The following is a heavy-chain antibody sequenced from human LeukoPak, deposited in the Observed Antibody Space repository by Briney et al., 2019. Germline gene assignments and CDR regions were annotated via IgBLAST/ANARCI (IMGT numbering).Heavy chain of an antibody. CDR1: GYSFTSYW. CDR3: ARRFCNGGTCYFFDQ. V-gene: IGHV5-51*01. D-gene: IGHD2-15*01. J-gene: IGHJ4*02. Sequence: GESQKISCKVSGYSFTSYWISWVRQMPGKGLEWVGIINPVDSDTRYSPSFQGQVTISADKSITTAYLQWSSLQASDTAMFYCARRFCNGGTCYFFDQWGQGTLVTVSS. CDR2: INPVDSDT.